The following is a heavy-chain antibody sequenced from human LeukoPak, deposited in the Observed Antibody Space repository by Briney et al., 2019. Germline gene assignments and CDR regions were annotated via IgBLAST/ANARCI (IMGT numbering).Heavy chain of an antibody. V-gene: IGHV6-1*01. CDR2: TYYRSKWYT. CDR3: ARSTGPIDY. D-gene: IGHD1-1*01. J-gene: IGHJ4*02. Sequence: SQTPSLTCAISGDSVSSNSVTWNWIRQSPSRGLEWLGRTYYRSKWYTYYAASVKSRIAINRDTSKNQFSLQLNSVTPEDTAVYYCARSTGPIDYWGQGTLVTVSS. CDR1: GDSVSSNSVT.